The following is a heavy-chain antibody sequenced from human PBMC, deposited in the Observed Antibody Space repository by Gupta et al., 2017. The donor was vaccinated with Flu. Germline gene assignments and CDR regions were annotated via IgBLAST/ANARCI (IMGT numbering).Heavy chain of an antibody. D-gene: IGHD2-21*01. CDR3: AKDLEASFNYFYYMDV. Sequence: LSCGASGFTFTSYGMHWVRQAPGKGLEWVAVISYDGRIKQYAASVKGRFTISRDISKSTLDLQMNSLRTEDTAVYYCAKDLEASFNYFYYMDVWGKGTTVTVSS. CDR1: GFTFTSYG. V-gene: IGHV3-30*18. J-gene: IGHJ6*03. CDR2: ISYDGRIK.